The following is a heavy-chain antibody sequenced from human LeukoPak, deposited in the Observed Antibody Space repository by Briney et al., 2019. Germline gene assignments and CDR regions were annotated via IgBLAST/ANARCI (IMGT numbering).Heavy chain of an antibody. V-gene: IGHV1-2*06. D-gene: IGHD3-22*01. J-gene: IGHJ4*02. CDR2: INPNSGST. CDR1: GYTFTGYY. Sequence: ASVKVSCKASGYTFTGYYMHWVRQAPGQGLEWMGRINPNSGSTSYAQKFQGRVTITADESTSTAYMELSSLRSEDTAVYYCARTNYYDSSGYYYSTEYWGQGTLVTVSS. CDR3: ARTNYYDSSGYYYSTEY.